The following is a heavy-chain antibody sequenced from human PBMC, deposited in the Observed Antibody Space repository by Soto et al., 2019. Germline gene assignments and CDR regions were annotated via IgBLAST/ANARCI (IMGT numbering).Heavy chain of an antibody. CDR1: GFTFSGRG. V-gene: IGHV3-33*01. J-gene: IGHJ4*02. CDR2: RWADGSSQ. D-gene: IGHD2-15*01. CDR3: ATDLGMPSGGRWYSTFFED. Sequence: QVQLVESGGGVVQPGRALRLSCEASGFTFSGRGMHWVRQAPGKGLEWVALRWADGSSQYYVDTVKGRSAISRDNSRNTLYLQMNSLGAADTAVYYCATDLGMPSGGRWYSTFFEDWGQGTLVSVSP.